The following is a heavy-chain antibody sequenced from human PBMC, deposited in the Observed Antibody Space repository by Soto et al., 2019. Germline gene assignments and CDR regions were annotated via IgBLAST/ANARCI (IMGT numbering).Heavy chain of an antibody. D-gene: IGHD1-26*01. Sequence: PGGSLRLSCAASGFIFENFGMSWVRQAPGKGLQWISSISGSGFNKYYADSVKGRFIISRDNSKSTVYLELNNLSAEDTAVYYCAKNQGVELVPLATVDWFDPWGQGSVVTVSA. CDR1: GFIFENFG. J-gene: IGHJ5*02. V-gene: IGHV3-23*01. CDR2: ISGSGFNK. CDR3: AKNQGVELVPLATVDWFDP.